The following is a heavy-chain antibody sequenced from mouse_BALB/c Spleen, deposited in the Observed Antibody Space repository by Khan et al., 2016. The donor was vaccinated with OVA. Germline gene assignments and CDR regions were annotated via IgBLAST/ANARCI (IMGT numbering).Heavy chain of an antibody. CDR2: ISTGGHYT. J-gene: IGHJ4*01. Sequence: EVELVESGGGLVKPGGSLKLSCSASGFTFSNYAMSWVRQTPEKSLECVATISTGGHYTFYPDSFKGRVPISRDNAKNTLYLHMSSLTSEDTAMHYCAGSFVDYHALDYWGQGTSVTVSS. V-gene: IGHV5-9-3*01. CDR3: AGSFVDYHALDY. CDR1: GFTFSNYA.